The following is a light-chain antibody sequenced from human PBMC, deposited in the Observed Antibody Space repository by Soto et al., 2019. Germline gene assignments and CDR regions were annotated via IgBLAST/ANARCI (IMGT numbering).Light chain of an antibody. Sequence: QSVLTQPASVSGSPGQSITISCTGTSSDVGSCNCVSWYQQHPGKAPTLMIYEVNKRPSGVSNRFSGYKSGNTASLTISGLQAEDEADYYCCSSVGSPNWVFGGGTQLTVL. J-gene: IGLJ3*02. V-gene: IGLV2-23*02. CDR2: EVN. CDR3: CSSVGSPNWV. CDR1: SSDVGSCNC.